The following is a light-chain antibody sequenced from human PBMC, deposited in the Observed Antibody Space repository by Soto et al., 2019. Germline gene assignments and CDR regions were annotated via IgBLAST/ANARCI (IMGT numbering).Light chain of an antibody. CDR1: NSNIGSNY. J-gene: IGLJ2*01. CDR2: RNS. Sequence: QSVLTQSPSASGTPGQRVTISCSGINSNIGSNYVLWYQQFPGTAPKVLIYRNSQRPSGVPDRFSGSKSGISASLAISGLRSEDEADYFCATWDDRLSGVVFGGGTKVTVL. CDR3: ATWDDRLSGVV. V-gene: IGLV1-47*01.